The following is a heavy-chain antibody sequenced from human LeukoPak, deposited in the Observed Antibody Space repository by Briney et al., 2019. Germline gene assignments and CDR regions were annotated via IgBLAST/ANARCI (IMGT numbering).Heavy chain of an antibody. CDR3: ARDTSDSWYDIFGDY. D-gene: IGHD6-13*01. CDR2: ISGNTGNT. Sequence: GASVRVSFTSAVYSFILYGISWVRQAPGQGREGRGWISGNTGNTDYSEQFQGRLTMTKDPSTTTAYLALRGLRSDDTAMYYCARDTSDSWYDIFGDYWGQGTLVTVSS. V-gene: IGHV1-18*01. CDR1: VYSFILYG. J-gene: IGHJ4*02.